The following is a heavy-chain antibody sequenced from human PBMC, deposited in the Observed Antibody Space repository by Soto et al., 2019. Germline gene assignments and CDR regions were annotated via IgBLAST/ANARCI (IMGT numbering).Heavy chain of an antibody. D-gene: IGHD7-27*01. Sequence: QVQLVESGGGLVKPGGSLRLSCAASGFTFSDYYMSWIRQAPGKGLEWVSYISSSGSTIYYADSVKGRFTISRDNAKNALDLQLNSLRAEDTAVYDCAIAGRWGSVFAYWGQGTLVTVSS. J-gene: IGHJ4*02. CDR2: ISSSGSTI. CDR3: AIAGRWGSVFAY. V-gene: IGHV3-11*01. CDR1: GFTFSDYY.